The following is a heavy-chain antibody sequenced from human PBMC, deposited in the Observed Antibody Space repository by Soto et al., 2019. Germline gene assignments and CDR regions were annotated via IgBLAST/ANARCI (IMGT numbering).Heavy chain of an antibody. D-gene: IGHD6-19*01. CDR3: ARLSVVDY. V-gene: IGHV4-39*01. J-gene: IGHJ4*02. CDR2: IYYSGST. Sequence: SETLSLPCTGSGGSISSSSYYWGWIRLPPGKGLEWIGSIYYSGSTYYNPSLKSRVTISVDTSKNQFSLKLSSVTAADAAVYYCARLSVVDYWGQGTLVTVS. CDR1: GGSISSSSYY.